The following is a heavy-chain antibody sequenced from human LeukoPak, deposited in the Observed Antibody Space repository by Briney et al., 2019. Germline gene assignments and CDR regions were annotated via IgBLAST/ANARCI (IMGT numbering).Heavy chain of an antibody. CDR3: ARDQTTVANGYFDP. D-gene: IGHD4-23*01. Sequence: GGSLRLSCAASGFTFSSYSMNWVRQAPGKGLEWVSSISSSSSYIYYADSVKGRFTISRDNAKNSLYLQMNSLRAEDTAVYYCARDQTTVANGYFDPWGRGTLVTVSS. CDR1: GFTFSSYS. J-gene: IGHJ2*01. CDR2: ISSSSSYI. V-gene: IGHV3-21*01.